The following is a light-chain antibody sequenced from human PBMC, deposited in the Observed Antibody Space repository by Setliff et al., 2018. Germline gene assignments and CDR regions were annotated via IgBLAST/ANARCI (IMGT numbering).Light chain of an antibody. CDR2: EVS. CDR1: RSDVGGYNY. V-gene: IGLV2-14*01. J-gene: IGLJ1*01. Sequence: QSALTQPASVSGSPGQSITISCTGTRSDVGGYNYVSRYQQHPGKAPKLMIYEVSNRPSGVSNRFSGSKSGNTASLTISGLQADDEADYYCTSFTSGFTYVFGSGTKVTVL. CDR3: TSFTSGFTYV.